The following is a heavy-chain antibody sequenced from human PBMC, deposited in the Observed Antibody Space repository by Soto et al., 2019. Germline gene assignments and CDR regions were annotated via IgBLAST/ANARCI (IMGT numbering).Heavy chain of an antibody. Sequence: PGGSLRLSCAASGFTFSSYAMHWVRQAPGKGLEWVAVISYDGSNKYYADSVKGRFTISRDNSKNTLYLQMNSLRAEDTAVYYCARGLYCSSTSCYLPYYYGMDVWGQGTTVTVSS. D-gene: IGHD2-2*01. CDR1: GFTFSSYA. CDR3: ARGLYCSSTSCYLPYYYGMDV. J-gene: IGHJ6*02. V-gene: IGHV3-30-3*01. CDR2: ISYDGSNK.